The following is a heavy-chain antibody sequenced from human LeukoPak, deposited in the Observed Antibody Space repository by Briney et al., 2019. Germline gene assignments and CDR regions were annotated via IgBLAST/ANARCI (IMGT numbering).Heavy chain of an antibody. CDR1: GVSITSRSYF. J-gene: IGHJ3*02. D-gene: IGHD6-19*01. V-gene: IGHV4-39*07. Sequence: SETLSLTCTVSGVSITSRSYFWGWIRQPPGKGLEWIGGIYYSGTTQYNPSLKSRVTISLDTSKNQFSLKLSSVTAADTAVYYCARSQWLPRDAFDIWGQGTMVTVSS. CDR3: ARSQWLPRDAFDI. CDR2: IYYSGTT.